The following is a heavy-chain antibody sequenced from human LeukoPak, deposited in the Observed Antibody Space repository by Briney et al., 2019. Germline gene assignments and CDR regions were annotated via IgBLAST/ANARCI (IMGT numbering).Heavy chain of an antibody. Sequence: SVKVSCKASGYTFTSYGMSWVRQAPGQGLEWMGWISTYNGNTNYAQKFQGRVTMTTDTSTSTAYMELRSLRSDDTAVYYCAARSGTDPYYLDYWGQGTLVTVSS. J-gene: IGHJ4*01. V-gene: IGHV1-18*01. CDR1: GYTFTSYG. CDR3: AARSGTDPYYLDY. D-gene: IGHD3-10*01. CDR2: ISTYNGNT.